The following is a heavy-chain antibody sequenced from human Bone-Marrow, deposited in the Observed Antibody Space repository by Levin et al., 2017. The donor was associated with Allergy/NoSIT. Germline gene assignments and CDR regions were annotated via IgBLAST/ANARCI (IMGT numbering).Heavy chain of an antibody. D-gene: IGHD5-12*01. V-gene: IGHV4-38-2*02. CDR2: TYHSGYI. Sequence: GSLRLSCDVSGHSITSDYYWGWIRQPPGKGLEWIGNTYHSGYINYNPSLKSRVTISVQKSKNQFSLKLTSATAADTAVYYCTRDALRGGWGPSHEYWGQGTLVAVSS. J-gene: IGHJ4*02. CDR3: TRDALRGGWGPSHEY. CDR1: GHSITSDYY.